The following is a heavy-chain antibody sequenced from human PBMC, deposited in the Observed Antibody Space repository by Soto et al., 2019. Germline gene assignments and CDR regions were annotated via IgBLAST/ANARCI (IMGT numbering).Heavy chain of an antibody. Sequence: QVQLQESGPGLVKPSETLSLTCSVSGGSISNHYWGWVRQPPGKGLEWIGYIYYNGNANYNPSLQSRVTMAVDTSRNQISLKLTTVTAADKAVYYCTRANWYSEYWGQGTLVTVSS. CDR1: GGSISNHY. J-gene: IGHJ4*02. CDR2: IYYNGNA. CDR3: TRANWYSEY. D-gene: IGHD7-27*01. V-gene: IGHV4-59*11.